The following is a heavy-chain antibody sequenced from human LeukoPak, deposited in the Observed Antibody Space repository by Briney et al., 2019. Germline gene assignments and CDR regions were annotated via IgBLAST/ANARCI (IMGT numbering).Heavy chain of an antibody. J-gene: IGHJ4*02. CDR1: GYTFTNYY. V-gene: IGHV1-46*01. CDR3: ARDQDTIGYGENLY. Sequence: ASVKVSCTASGYTFTNYYIHWVRQAPGQGLEWMGIINPSGGDTTYAQKFQGRVTMTRDTSTSTVYMELSSLRSEDTAVYYCARDQDTIGYGENLYWGQGVLVTVSS. CDR2: INPSGGDT. D-gene: IGHD4-17*01.